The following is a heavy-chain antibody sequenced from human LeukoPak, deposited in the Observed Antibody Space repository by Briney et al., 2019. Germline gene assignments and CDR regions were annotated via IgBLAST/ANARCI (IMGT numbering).Heavy chain of an antibody. Sequence: PSETLSLTCAVSGVSFNNYYWSWVRQTPGKGLEWIGGINHSGYTNDSPSLKSRVTLSLDTSRKQVSLNLRSVTVADTGIYYCTRMTTGHDYWGQGTLVTASS. CDR3: TRMTTGHDY. CDR1: GVSFNNYY. J-gene: IGHJ4*02. D-gene: IGHD4-17*01. V-gene: IGHV4-34*01. CDR2: INHSGYT.